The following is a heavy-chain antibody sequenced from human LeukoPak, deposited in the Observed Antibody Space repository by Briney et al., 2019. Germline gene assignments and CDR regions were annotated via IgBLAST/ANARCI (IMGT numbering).Heavy chain of an antibody. CDR2: INHSGST. V-gene: IGHV4-34*01. CDR3: ARGARTPSGYGSRTAGRANWFDP. D-gene: IGHD5-12*01. CDR1: GGSFSGYY. J-gene: IGHJ5*02. Sequence: PSETLSLTCAVYGGSFSGYYWSWIRRPPGKGLEWIGEINHSGSTNYNPSLKSRVTISVDTSKNQFSLKLSSVTAADTAVYYCARGARTPSGYGSRTAGRANWFDPWGQGTLVTVSS.